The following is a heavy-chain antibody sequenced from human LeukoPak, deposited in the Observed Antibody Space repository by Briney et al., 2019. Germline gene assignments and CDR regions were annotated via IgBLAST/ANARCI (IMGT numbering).Heavy chain of an antibody. Sequence: SQTLSLTCAISGDSVSSDSAAWNWIRQSPSRGLEWLGRTYYRAKWYNDYAVSVKGRITFHPNTSKNQFSLQLNSVTPEDTAVYYCVRDLGLDFDYWGQGTLVTVSS. CDR3: VRDLGLDFDY. CDR1: GDSVSSDSAA. J-gene: IGHJ4*02. CDR2: TYYRAKWYN. D-gene: IGHD3/OR15-3a*01. V-gene: IGHV6-1*01.